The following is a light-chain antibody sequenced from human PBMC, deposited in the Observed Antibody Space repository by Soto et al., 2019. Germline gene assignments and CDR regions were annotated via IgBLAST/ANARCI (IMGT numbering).Light chain of an antibody. V-gene: IGKV3-20*01. J-gene: IGKJ1*01. CDR3: HQYDNSLWT. CDR2: GVS. CDR1: QRFSDTS. Sequence: EIVLTQSPGTLSLSPGERATLPCRASQRFSDTSLAWYQQKPGQAPRLLIYGVSNRATGIPDRFSGSGSGTDFTLTISRLEPEDFAVYYCHQYDNSLWTFGQGTKVEIK.